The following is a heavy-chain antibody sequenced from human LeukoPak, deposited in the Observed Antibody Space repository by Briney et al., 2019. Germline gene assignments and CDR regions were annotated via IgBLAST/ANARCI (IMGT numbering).Heavy chain of an antibody. CDR3: AKECDASFYELDS. CDR2: ISHDGSDN. CDR1: GFRFSRYA. J-gene: IGHJ4*02. D-gene: IGHD3-10*01. V-gene: IGHV3-30*04. Sequence: QSGGSLRLSCAGSGFRFSRYAIHWVRQTHWGLEWVAVISHDGSDNRYADSVRGRVTISRDNSRNMVYLQFSSLTTDDTARYYCAKECDASFYELDSWGQGTHVTVSS.